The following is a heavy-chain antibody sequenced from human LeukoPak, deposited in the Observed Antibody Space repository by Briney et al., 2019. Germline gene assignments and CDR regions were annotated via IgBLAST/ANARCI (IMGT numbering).Heavy chain of an antibody. D-gene: IGHD3-16*01. Sequence: SEALSLTCAVYGGSFSGYYWSWIRQPPGKGLEWIGEINHSGSTNYNPSLKSRVTISVDTSKNQFSLKLSSVTAADTAVYYCARGFGPYFDYWGQGTLVTVSS. CDR1: GGSFSGYY. CDR3: ARGFGPYFDY. CDR2: INHSGST. J-gene: IGHJ4*02. V-gene: IGHV4-34*01.